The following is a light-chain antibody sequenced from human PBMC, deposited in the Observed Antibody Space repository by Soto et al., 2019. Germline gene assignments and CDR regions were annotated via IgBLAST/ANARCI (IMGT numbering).Light chain of an antibody. Sequence: DIQMTQSPSSVSASIGDTVAITCRASQDISTLLAWYQQKPGKAPKLLIYGASTLESGVPSRFSGRGSGTDFTLTISSLQPEDFATYFCQQADSFPRTVGAGTKVDIK. V-gene: IGKV1D-12*01. CDR1: QDISTL. CDR3: QQADSFPRT. J-gene: IGKJ4*02. CDR2: GAS.